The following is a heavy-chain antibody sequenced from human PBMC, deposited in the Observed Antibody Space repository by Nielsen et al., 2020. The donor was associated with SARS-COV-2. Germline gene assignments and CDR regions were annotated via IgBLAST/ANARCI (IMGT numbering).Heavy chain of an antibody. CDR3: ARGGGGMDV. Sequence: GGSLRLSCAAPGFTVSRYNMNWVRQAPGKGLEWVSIIYSDGSTYYAGSVKGRLTISRANSKNTLYLQMNSLRAEDTAVYYCARGGGGMDVWGQGTTVTVSS. CDR2: IYSDGST. D-gene: IGHD3-16*01. V-gene: IGHV3-53*01. J-gene: IGHJ6*02. CDR1: GFTVSRYN.